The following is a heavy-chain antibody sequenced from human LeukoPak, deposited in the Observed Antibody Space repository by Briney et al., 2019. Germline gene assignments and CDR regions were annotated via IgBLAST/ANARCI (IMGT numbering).Heavy chain of an antibody. Sequence: GGSLRLSCAASGFTFSSHAMSWVRQAPGKGLEWVSAISGSGGSTYYADSVKGRFTISRDNSKNTLYLQMNSLRAEDTAVYYCAKGSDSYGAGSYYNFGYWGQGTLVTVSS. CDR2: ISGSGGST. CDR3: AKGSDSYGAGSYYNFGY. V-gene: IGHV3-23*01. D-gene: IGHD3-10*01. CDR1: GFTFSSHA. J-gene: IGHJ4*02.